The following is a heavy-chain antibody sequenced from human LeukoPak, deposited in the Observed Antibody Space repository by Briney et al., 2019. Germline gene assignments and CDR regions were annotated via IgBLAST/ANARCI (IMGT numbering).Heavy chain of an antibody. CDR1: GFTFSSYA. CDR2: ISGSGGST. Sequence: GGSLRLSCAASGFTFSSYAMSWVRRAPGKGLEWVSAISGSGGSTYYADSVKGRFTISRDNSKNTLYLQMNSLRAEDTAVYYCAKGTGYCSSTSCYTDYYYYMDVWGKGTTVTVSS. J-gene: IGHJ6*03. V-gene: IGHV3-23*01. CDR3: AKGTGYCSSTSCYTDYYYYMDV. D-gene: IGHD2-2*02.